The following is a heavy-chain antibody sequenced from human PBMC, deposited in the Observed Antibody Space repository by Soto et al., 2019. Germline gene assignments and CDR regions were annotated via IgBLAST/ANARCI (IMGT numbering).Heavy chain of an antibody. Sequence: KSSETLSLTCTVSGDSMTKYYWSWIRQTAGKGLEWIGRVYMSGSTNYNPSLKSRVTMSIDTSNNHFSLDLKSVTAADTAVYYCARTVGAAYYFDFWGQGALVTVSS. CDR3: ARTVGAAYYFDF. J-gene: IGHJ4*02. CDR2: VYMSGST. V-gene: IGHV4-4*07. D-gene: IGHD1-26*01. CDR1: GDSMTKYY.